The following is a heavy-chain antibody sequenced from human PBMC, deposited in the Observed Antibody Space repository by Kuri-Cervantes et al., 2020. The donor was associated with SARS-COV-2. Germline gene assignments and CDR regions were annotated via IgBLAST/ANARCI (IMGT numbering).Heavy chain of an antibody. Sequence: GGSLRLSCAASGFTFSSYSMNWVRQAPGKGLEWVSSISRSSSYIYYADSVKGRFTISRDNAKDSLYLQMNSLRAEDTALYYCAKDISPIYGGFDYWGQGTLVTVSS. V-gene: IGHV3-21*04. CDR3: AKDISPIYGGFDY. CDR2: ISRSSSYI. CDR1: GFTFSSYS. J-gene: IGHJ4*02. D-gene: IGHD4-17*01.